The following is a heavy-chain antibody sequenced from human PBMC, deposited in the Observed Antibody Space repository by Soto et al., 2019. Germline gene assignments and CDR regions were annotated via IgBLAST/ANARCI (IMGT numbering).Heavy chain of an antibody. Sequence: QVQLQESGPGLVKPSETLSLTCTVSGGSISSYYWSWIRQPPGKGLEWIGYIYYSGSTNYNPSLKSQVTISVDTSKTQFSLKLSSVTAADTAVYYCARSYRRYCSGGSCYSYYYYYMDVWGKGTTVTVSS. CDR3: ARSYRRYCSGGSCYSYYYYYMDV. V-gene: IGHV4-59*01. CDR2: IYYSGST. CDR1: GGSISSYY. D-gene: IGHD2-15*01. J-gene: IGHJ6*03.